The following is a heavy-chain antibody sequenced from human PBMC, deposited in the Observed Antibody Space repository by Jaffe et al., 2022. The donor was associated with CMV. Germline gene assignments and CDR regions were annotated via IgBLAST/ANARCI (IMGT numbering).Heavy chain of an antibody. V-gene: IGHV3-23*04. CDR3: ARDPPSSSGYYYYFEY. D-gene: IGHD3-22*01. Sequence: EVQLVESGGDLVQPGGSLRLSCAASGFIFSSYAMSWVRQAPGEGLEWVSAISGGGGSTYYADSVRGRFTISRDISKNTLYLQMNSLRAEDTAIYYCARDPPSSSGYYYYFEYWGQGTLVTVSS. CDR1: GFIFSSYA. CDR2: ISGGGGST. J-gene: IGHJ4*02.